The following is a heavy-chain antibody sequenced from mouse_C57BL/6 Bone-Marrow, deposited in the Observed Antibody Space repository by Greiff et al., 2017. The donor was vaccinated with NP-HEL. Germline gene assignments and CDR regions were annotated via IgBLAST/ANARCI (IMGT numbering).Heavy chain of an antibody. V-gene: IGHV1-82*01. CDR3: ARGGITTVAYYFDY. CDR1: GYAFSSSW. D-gene: IGHD1-1*01. CDR2: IYPGDGDT. J-gene: IGHJ2*01. Sequence: QVQLQQSGPELVKPGASVKISCKASGYAFSSSWMNWVEQRPGKGLEWIGRIYPGDGDTNYNGKFKGKATLTADKSSSTAYMQLSSLTSEDSAVYFCARGGITTVAYYFDYWGQGTTLTVSS.